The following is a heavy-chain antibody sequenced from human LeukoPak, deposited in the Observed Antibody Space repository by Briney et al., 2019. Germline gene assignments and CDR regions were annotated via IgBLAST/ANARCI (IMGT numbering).Heavy chain of an antibody. CDR1: GYTFTSYD. J-gene: IGHJ5*02. Sequence: ASVKVSCKASGYTFTSYDINWVRQATGQGLEWMGWMNPNSGNTGYAQKFQGRVTMTRDTSINTAYMELTSLRSDDTAVYYCARGRGSYLEMCWFDPWGQGTLVTVSS. V-gene: IGHV1-8*01. CDR3: ARGRGSYLEMCWFDP. D-gene: IGHD1-26*01. CDR2: MNPNSGNT.